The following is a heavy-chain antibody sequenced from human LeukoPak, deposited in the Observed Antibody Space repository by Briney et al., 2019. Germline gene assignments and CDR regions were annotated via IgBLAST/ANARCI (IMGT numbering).Heavy chain of an antibody. J-gene: IGHJ4*02. V-gene: IGHV4-34*01. Sequence: KASETLSLTCAVYGESFSGYYWSWIRQPPGKGLEWIGEINHSGSTNYNPSLKSRVTISVDTSKNQFSLKLSSVTAADTAVYYCARGNNYYGSGSYYRHWGQGTLVTVSS. CDR1: GESFSGYY. CDR2: INHSGST. D-gene: IGHD3-10*01. CDR3: ARGNNYYGSGSYYRH.